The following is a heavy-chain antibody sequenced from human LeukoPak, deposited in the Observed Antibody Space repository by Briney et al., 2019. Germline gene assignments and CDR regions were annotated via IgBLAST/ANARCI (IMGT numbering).Heavy chain of an antibody. Sequence: GGSLRLSCAASGFTFSSYWMSWVRQAPGKGLEWVANIKQDGSEKYYVDSVKGRFTISRDNAKNSLYLQMNSLRAEDTAVYYCARSAHQGRFIAVAGPWIRDGWFDPWGQGTLVTVSS. D-gene: IGHD6-19*01. CDR3: ARSAHQGRFIAVAGPWIRDGWFDP. CDR1: GFTFSSYW. V-gene: IGHV3-7*01. J-gene: IGHJ5*02. CDR2: IKQDGSEK.